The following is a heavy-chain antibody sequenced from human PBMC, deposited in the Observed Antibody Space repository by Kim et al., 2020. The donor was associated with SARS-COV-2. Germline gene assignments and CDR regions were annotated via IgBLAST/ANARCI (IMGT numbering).Heavy chain of an antibody. D-gene: IGHD4-17*01. Sequence: ASVKVSCKASGFTFPNYYLHWVRQAPGQGLEWMGIINPVGDITTYAQKFQGRVTMTSDTSTSTAYMELSSLRSDDTAVYYCGRDSGIMGVNSGGNSVDYWGQGTLVTVSS. J-gene: IGHJ4*02. CDR1: GFTFPNYY. V-gene: IGHV1-46*01. CDR2: INPVGDIT. CDR3: GRDSGIMGVNSGGNSVDY.